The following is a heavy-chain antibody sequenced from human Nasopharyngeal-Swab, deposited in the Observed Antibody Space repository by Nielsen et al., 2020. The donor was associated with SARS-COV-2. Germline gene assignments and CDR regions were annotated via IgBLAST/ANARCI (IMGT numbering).Heavy chain of an antibody. D-gene: IGHD3-9*01. J-gene: IGHJ6*02. CDR3: ARTPYYDILTGYYRGAGDYYYYYGMDV. CDR1: GYTFTSHY. V-gene: IGHV1-46*01. Sequence: ASVKVSCKASGYTFTSHYMHWVRQAPGQGLEWMGIINPSGGSTSYAQKFQGRVTMTRDTSTSTVYMELSSLRSEDTAVYYCARTPYYDILTGYYRGAGDYYYYYGMDVWGQGTTVTVSS. CDR2: INPSGGST.